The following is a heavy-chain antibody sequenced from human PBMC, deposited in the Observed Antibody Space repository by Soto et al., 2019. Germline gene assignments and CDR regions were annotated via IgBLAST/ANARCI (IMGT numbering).Heavy chain of an antibody. V-gene: IGHV3-7*01. D-gene: IGHD4-4*01. CDR3: ATAPVTTTYYYYYGMDV. Sequence: GGSLRLSCAASGFTFSSYWMSWVRQAPGKGLEWVANIKQDGSEKYYVDSVKGRFTISRDNAKNSLYLQMNSLRAEVTAVYYCATAPVTTTYYYYYGMDVWGQGTTVTVSS. CDR2: IKQDGSEK. CDR1: GFTFSSYW. J-gene: IGHJ6*02.